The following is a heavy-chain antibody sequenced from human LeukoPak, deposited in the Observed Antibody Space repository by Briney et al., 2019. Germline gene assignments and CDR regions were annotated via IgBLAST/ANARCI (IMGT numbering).Heavy chain of an antibody. J-gene: IGHJ6*03. Sequence: PGGSLRLSCAASGFTFSNYGMHWVRQAPGKGLEFVSTVSPIGGSTSYANSVKGRFTISRDNSKNTLYLQMGSLRAEDTAVYYCARETRLQYRYYYYMDVWGKGTTVTVSS. CDR1: GFTFSNYG. D-gene: IGHD4-11*01. CDR2: VSPIGGST. CDR3: ARETRLQYRYYYYMDV. V-gene: IGHV3-64*01.